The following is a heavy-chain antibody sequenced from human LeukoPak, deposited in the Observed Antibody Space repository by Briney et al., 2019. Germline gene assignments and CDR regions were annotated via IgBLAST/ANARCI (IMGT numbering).Heavy chain of an antibody. Sequence: GESLKISCKGSGYSFTSNWIGWVRQMPGKGLEWMGIIYPGDSDTRYNPSFQGQVTISADKSISTANLQWSSLKASDTAMYYCARRPVVGATRGTFDIWGQGTMVTVSS. CDR1: GYSFTSNW. D-gene: IGHD1-26*01. CDR3: ARRPVVGATRGTFDI. J-gene: IGHJ3*02. V-gene: IGHV5-51*01. CDR2: IYPGDSDT.